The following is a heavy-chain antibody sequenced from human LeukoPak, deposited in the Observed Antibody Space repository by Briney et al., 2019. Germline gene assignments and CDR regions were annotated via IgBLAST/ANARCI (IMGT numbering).Heavy chain of an antibody. CDR1: GFTVSSNY. CDR3: AKEPVVVVTVGYGMDV. V-gene: IGHV3-66*01. CDR2: IYSGGST. J-gene: IGHJ6*02. Sequence: GGSLRLSCAASGFTVSSNYMSWVRQAPGKGLEWVSVIYSGGSTYYADSVKGRFTISRDNSKNTLYLQMNSLRAEDTAVYYCAKEPVVVVTVGYGMDVWGQGTTVTVSS. D-gene: IGHD2-21*02.